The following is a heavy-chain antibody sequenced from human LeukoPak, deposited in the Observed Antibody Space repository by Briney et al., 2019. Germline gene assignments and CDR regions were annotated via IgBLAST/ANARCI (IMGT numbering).Heavy chain of an antibody. J-gene: IGHJ4*02. CDR3: ARLPRGFVVVVAATV. Sequence: SETLSLTCTVSGGSISSSSYYWGWIRQPPGKGLEWIGSIYYSGSTYYNPSLKSRVTISVDTSKNQFSLKLSSVTAADTAVYYCARLPRGFVVVVAATVWGQGTLVTVSS. D-gene: IGHD2-15*01. CDR2: IYYSGST. CDR1: GGSISSSSYY. V-gene: IGHV4-39*07.